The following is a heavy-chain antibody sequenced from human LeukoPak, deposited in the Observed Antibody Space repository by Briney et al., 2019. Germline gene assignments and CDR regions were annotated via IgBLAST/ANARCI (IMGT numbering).Heavy chain of an antibody. D-gene: IGHD5-18*01. J-gene: IGHJ4*02. CDR1: DGSLSSGDYY. CDR2: IYYSGST. CDR3: ARELYSYGSHYFDY. V-gene: IGHV4-30-4*08. Sequence: PSETLSLTCTVSDGSLSSGDYYWSWIRQPPGKGLEWIGYIYYSGSTYYNPSLKSRVTISVDTSKNQFSLKLSSVTAADTAVYYCARELYSYGSHYFDYWGQGTLVTVSS.